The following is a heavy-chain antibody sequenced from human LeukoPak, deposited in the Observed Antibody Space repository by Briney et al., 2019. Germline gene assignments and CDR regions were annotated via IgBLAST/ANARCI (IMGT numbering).Heavy chain of an antibody. CDR1: GDSISSYY. V-gene: IGHV4-4*07. D-gene: IGHD5-12*01. J-gene: IGHJ4*02. Sequence: SETLSLTCTVSGDSISSYYWSWIRQPPGKGLEWIGRIYASGSTNYNPSLKSRVTMSVDTSKNQFSLKLSSVTAADTAVYYCARERWEIVATKGSFDYWGQGTLVTVSS. CDR3: ARERWEIVATKGSFDY. CDR2: IYASGST.